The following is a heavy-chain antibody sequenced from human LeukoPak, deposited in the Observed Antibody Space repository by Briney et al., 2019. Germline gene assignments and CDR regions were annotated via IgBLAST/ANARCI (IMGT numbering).Heavy chain of an antibody. J-gene: IGHJ4*02. Sequence: GGSLRLSCAASGFTFSSYSMNWVRQAPGKGLEWVSSISSSSSYIYYADSVKGRFTISRDNAKKSLYLQMNSLRAEDTAVYYCARASSGWAVDLYYFDNWGQGTLVAVSS. CDR3: ARASSGWAVDLYYFDN. CDR1: GFTFSSYS. D-gene: IGHD6-19*01. CDR2: ISSSSSYI. V-gene: IGHV3-21*01.